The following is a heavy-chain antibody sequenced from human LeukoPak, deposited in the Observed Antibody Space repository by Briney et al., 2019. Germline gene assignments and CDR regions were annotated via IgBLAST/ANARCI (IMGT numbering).Heavy chain of an antibody. CDR2: ISWNSGNI. CDR1: GFTFDDYA. J-gene: IGHJ4*02. CDR3: AKASTVTTRSIDY. Sequence: GRSLRLSCAASGFTFDDYAMHWVRQAPGKGLEWVSGISWNSGNIGYADSVKGRFTISRDNAKNSLYLQMNSLRAEDTALYYCAKASTVTTRSIDYWGQGTLVTVSS. V-gene: IGHV3-9*01. D-gene: IGHD4-17*01.